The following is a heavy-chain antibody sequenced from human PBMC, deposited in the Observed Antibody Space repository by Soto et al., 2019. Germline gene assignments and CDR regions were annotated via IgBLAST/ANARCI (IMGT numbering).Heavy chain of an antibody. J-gene: IGHJ3*02. CDR3: GSGGGVGVAGSAGFDM. V-gene: IGHV1-2*02. CDR1: GYPVTAYY. CDR2: INPATGAA. Sequence: QLHLVQSGAVVKKPGASVPVSCSASGYPVTAYYMHWVRQAHGRVLEWMGGINPATGAAKYTQTFQVRDNISRDTSQSTVFRERCDLTAEYTAVCYWGSGGGVGVAGSAGFDMWGQGTLVTVSS. D-gene: IGHD3-3*01.